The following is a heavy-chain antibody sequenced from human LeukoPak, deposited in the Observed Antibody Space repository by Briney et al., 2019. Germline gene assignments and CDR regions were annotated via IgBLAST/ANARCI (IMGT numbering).Heavy chain of an antibody. Sequence: GGSLRLSCAASGFTVSSNYMSWVRQPPGKGLEWVSVIYSGGSTYYADSVKGRFTISRDNSENTVYLQMNSLRAEDTAIYYCARAGVLRYLGDWGQGTLVTVSS. CDR3: ARAGVLRYLGD. CDR1: GFTVSSNY. V-gene: IGHV3-66*01. CDR2: IYSGGST. D-gene: IGHD3-9*01. J-gene: IGHJ4*02.